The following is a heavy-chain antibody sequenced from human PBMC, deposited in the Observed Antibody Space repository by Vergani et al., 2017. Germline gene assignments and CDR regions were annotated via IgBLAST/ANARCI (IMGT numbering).Heavy chain of an antibody. V-gene: IGHV5-51*01. CDR2: IYPGDSDT. CDR1: GYSFTSYW. J-gene: IGHJ6*02. Sequence: EVQLVQSGAEVKKPGESLTISCKGSGYSFTSYWIGWVRQMPGKGLEWMGIIYPGDSDTRYSPSFQGQVTISADKSISTAYLQWSSLKASDTAMYYCARGEDSSSSYYYYGMDVWGQGTTVTVSS. D-gene: IGHD6-6*01. CDR3: ARGEDSSSSYYYYGMDV.